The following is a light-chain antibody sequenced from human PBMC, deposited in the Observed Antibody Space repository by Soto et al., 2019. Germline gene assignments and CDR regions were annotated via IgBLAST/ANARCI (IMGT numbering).Light chain of an antibody. Sequence: DIQITQSPSSLSASVGDRVTITCRTSQSVSSWLAWYQQKPGKAPKLLIYDASNLESGVPSRFSGSGSGTEFTLTISSLQPDDFATYYCQQYNSYWTFGQGTKVEIK. CDR1: QSVSSW. V-gene: IGKV1-5*01. CDR2: DAS. CDR3: QQYNSYWT. J-gene: IGKJ1*01.